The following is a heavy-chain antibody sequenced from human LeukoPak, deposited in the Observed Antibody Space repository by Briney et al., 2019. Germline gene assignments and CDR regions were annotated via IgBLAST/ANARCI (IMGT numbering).Heavy chain of an antibody. J-gene: IGHJ4*02. CDR2: IYYSGTS. CDR1: GDSISTGHYY. V-gene: IGHV4-30-4*01. D-gene: IGHD3-22*01. CDR3: ARGPDSSGYSQWDY. Sequence: SQTLSLTCTVSGDSISTGHYYWRWIRQPPGKGLEWIGYIYYSGTSYYNPSLKSRVTISVDTSKNQFSLKLSSVTAADTAVYYCARGPDSSGYSQWDYWGQGTLVTVSS.